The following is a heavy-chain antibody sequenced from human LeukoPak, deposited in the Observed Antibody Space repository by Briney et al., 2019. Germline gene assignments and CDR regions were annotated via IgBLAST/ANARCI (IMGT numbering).Heavy chain of an antibody. Sequence: HGESLKISGKGSGYSFTSYWISWVRQMPGKGREWMGRIDPSDSYTNYSPSFQGHATTSADKSISTAYLQWSSLKASDTAMYYCARPSGIVPRYGMDVWGQGTTVTVSS. CDR1: GYSFTSYW. CDR2: IDPSDSYT. CDR3: ARPSGIVPRYGMDV. D-gene: IGHD2-8*01. V-gene: IGHV5-10-1*01. J-gene: IGHJ6*02.